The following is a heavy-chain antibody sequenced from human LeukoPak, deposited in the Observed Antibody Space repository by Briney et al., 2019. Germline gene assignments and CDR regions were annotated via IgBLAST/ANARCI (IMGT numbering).Heavy chain of an antibody. V-gene: IGHV4-59*01. Sequence: PSETLSLTCTVSGGSISSYYWSWIRQPPGKGLEWIGYIYYSGSTNYNPSLKSRVTISVDTSKNQFSLKLSSVTAADTAVYYCAREIAVVPAAIRTSWFDPWGQGTLVTVSS. CDR3: AREIAVVPAAIRTSWFDP. CDR1: GGSISSYY. CDR2: IYYSGST. D-gene: IGHD2-2*02. J-gene: IGHJ5*02.